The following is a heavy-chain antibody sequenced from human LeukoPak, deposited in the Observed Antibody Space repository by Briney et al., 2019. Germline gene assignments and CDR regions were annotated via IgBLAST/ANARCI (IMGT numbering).Heavy chain of an antibody. CDR1: GFTFSNYG. Sequence: PGGSLRLSRAASGFTFSNYGMHWVRQAPGKGLEWVAVIWYDGSNKYYADSVKGRFTISRDNSKNTLYLQMNSLRAEDTAVYYCVRVAVAGNLNNWFDPWGQGTLVTVSS. D-gene: IGHD6-19*01. V-gene: IGHV3-33*01. CDR3: VRVAVAGNLNNWFDP. J-gene: IGHJ5*02. CDR2: IWYDGSNK.